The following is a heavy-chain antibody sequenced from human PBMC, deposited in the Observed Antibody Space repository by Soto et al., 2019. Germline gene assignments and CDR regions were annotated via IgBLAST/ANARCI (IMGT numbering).Heavy chain of an antibody. D-gene: IGHD2-8*01. CDR3: TKDLNGGFDY. CDR1: GFGFSNAW. CDR2: IKSETDGETT. Sequence: GGSLRLSCAASGFGFSNAWMSWVRQAPGKGLEWVGRIKSETDGETTDYVAPVKGRFTISRDDSKNTLYLQMNSLKIEDTAVYYCTKDLNGGFDYWGRGTLVTVSS. V-gene: IGHV3-15*01. J-gene: IGHJ4*02.